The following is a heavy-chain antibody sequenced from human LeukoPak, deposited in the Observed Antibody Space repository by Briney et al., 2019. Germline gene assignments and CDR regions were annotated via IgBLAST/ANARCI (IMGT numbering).Heavy chain of an antibody. CDR3: VRDGYYYGMDV. V-gene: IGHV3-9*01. J-gene: IGHJ6*02. CDR2: LTWNSGSI. CDR1: GFTFSNYG. Sequence: GGSLRLSCAAYGFTFSNYGMHWVRQAPGKDLEWLSGLTWNSGSIGYADSVKGRFTISRDNAKNSLYLQMNSLRTEDTALYYCVRDGYYYGMDVWGQGTTVTVSS.